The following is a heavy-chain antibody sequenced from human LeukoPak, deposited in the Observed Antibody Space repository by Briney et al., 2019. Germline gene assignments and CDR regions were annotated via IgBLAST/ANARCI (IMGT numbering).Heavy chain of an antibody. CDR3: ARGAGTTVYYIDV. V-gene: IGHV3-30*15. CDR2: ISNDGSNK. CDR1: GSTFSSFP. D-gene: IGHD1-7*01. Sequence: PGRSLRLSCAASGSTFSSFPMHWVRQAPGKGLQWVAVISNDGSNKYYPDSLKGRFTISRDNSKNTLYLQMSSLTTEDTAVYYCARGAGTTVYYIDVWGRGTTVTVSS. J-gene: IGHJ6*03.